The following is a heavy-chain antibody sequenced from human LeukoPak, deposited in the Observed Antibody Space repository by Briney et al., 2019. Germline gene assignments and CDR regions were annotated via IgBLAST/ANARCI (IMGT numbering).Heavy chain of an antibody. CDR1: GYTFTSYY. CDR2: INPSGGST. V-gene: IGHV1-46*01. J-gene: IGHJ4*02. Sequence: ASVKVSCKASGYTFTSYYMHWVRQAPGQGLEWMGIINPSGGSTSYAQKFQGRVTMTEDTSTDTAYMELSSLRSEDTAVYYCATDSPWIADWGQGTLVTVSS. CDR3: ATDSPWIAD. D-gene: IGHD5-12*01.